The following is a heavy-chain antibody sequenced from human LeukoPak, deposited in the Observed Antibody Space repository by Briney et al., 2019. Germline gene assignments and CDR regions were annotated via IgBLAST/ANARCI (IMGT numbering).Heavy chain of an antibody. Sequence: SVKVSCKASGFTFTSSAMQWVRQARGQRLEWIGWIVVGSGNTNYAQKFQERVTITRDMSTSTAYMELSSLRSEDTAVYYCARDPLDYYDSSGIMTYYYYGMDVWGQGTTVTVSS. J-gene: IGHJ6*02. CDR1: GFTFTSSA. V-gene: IGHV1-58*02. D-gene: IGHD3-22*01. CDR3: ARDPLDYYDSSGIMTYYYYGMDV. CDR2: IVVGSGNT.